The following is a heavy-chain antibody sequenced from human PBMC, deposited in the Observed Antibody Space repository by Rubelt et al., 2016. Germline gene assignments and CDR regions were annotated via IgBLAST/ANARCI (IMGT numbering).Heavy chain of an antibody. CDR1: GFTFRSFG. Sequence: QVQLVESGGGVVQPGRSLRLSCAASGFTFRSFGMHWVRQAPGKGLEWVAVIWDDGTNQYYADSVKGRFTISRDNSRNTLFLHLNSLRAEDTAVYYCARGPPFDTWGQGTLVTVSS. V-gene: IGHV3-33*01. D-gene: IGHD3-22*01. CDR3: ARGPPFDT. CDR2: IWDDGTNQ. J-gene: IGHJ5*02.